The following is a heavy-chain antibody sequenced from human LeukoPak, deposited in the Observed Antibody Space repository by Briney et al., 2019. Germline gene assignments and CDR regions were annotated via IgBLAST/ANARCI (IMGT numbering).Heavy chain of an antibody. CDR1: GGSISSGGYY. J-gene: IGHJ4*02. CDR2: IYYSGIT. CDR3: ARTTHRMGALDY. D-gene: IGHD3-16*01. V-gene: IGHV4-31*03. Sequence: QPSETPSLTCTVSGGSISSGGYYWSWIRQHPGKGLEWIGYIYYSGITYYNPSLKSRVTISVDTSKNQFSLKLSSVTAADAAVYYCARTTHRMGALDYWGQGTLVTVSS.